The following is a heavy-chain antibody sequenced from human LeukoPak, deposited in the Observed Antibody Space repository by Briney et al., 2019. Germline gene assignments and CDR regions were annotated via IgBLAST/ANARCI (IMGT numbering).Heavy chain of an antibody. CDR3: ARAYYYDSSGYHPSFDY. CDR2: ISAYNGNT. D-gene: IGHD3-22*01. Sequence: ASVKVSCRASGYTFTSYGISWVRQAPGQVLEWMGWISAYNGNTNYAQKLQGRVTMTTDTSTSTAYMELRSLRSDDTAVYYCARAYYYDSSGYHPSFDYWGQGTLVTVSS. V-gene: IGHV1-18*01. CDR1: GYTFTSYG. J-gene: IGHJ4*02.